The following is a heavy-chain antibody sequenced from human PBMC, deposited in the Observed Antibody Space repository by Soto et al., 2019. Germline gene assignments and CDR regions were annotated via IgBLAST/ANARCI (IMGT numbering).Heavy chain of an antibody. CDR2: SIPICGTA. CDR1: GGTFSSYA. D-gene: IGHD3-3*01. Sequence: QVQLVQSGAEVKKPGYSGKVSCKASGGTFSSYAISWVRQDPGQGLEWMGGSIPICGTANYAQKFQGRVTIPADESTSPAYMELSSLSCEDTAVYYCAGGYDLWTRDNWCDPGGQGTLVTVSS. CDR3: AGGYDLWTRDNWCDP. V-gene: IGHV1-69*01. J-gene: IGHJ5*02.